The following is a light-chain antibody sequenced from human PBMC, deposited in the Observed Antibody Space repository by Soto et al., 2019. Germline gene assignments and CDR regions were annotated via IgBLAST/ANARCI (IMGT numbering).Light chain of an antibody. CDR1: QGISSW. CDR3: QLANSSPIP. CDR2: AAS. V-gene: IGKV1D-12*01. Sequence: TQLPQSTCSRSASVGEGVSLACRASQGISSWLAWYQQKPGKAPKLLIYAASSLQSGVPSRFSGPASATVFTLTISSLQPEDFATYYSQLANSSPIPFGQGTRLEIK. J-gene: IGKJ5*01.